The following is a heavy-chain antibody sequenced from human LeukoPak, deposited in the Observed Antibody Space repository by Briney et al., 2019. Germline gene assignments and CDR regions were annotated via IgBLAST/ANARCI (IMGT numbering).Heavy chain of an antibody. CDR2: IRYDGSNK. D-gene: IGHD1-26*01. Sequence: PGGSLRLSCAASGFTFSSYGMHWVRQAPGKGLEWVAFIRYDGSNKYYADSVKGRFTISRDNSKNTLYLQMNSLRAEDTAVYYCARQGSGSYDHDYWGQGTLVTVSS. CDR3: ARQGSGSYDHDY. CDR1: GFTFSSYG. V-gene: IGHV3-30*02. J-gene: IGHJ4*02.